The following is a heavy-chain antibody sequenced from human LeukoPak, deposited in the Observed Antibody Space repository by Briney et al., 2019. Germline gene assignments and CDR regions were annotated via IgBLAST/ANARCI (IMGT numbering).Heavy chain of an antibody. CDR3: AKVLRWPSSFDY. V-gene: IGHV3-23*01. Sequence: PGGSLRLSCAASGFTFSSYAMTWVRQAPGKGLEWVSANSGNGGTTYYADSVKGRFTISRDNSKNTLYLQMNSLRAEDTAVYYCAKVLRWPSSFDYWGQGTLVTVSS. J-gene: IGHJ4*02. D-gene: IGHD4-23*01. CDR2: NSGNGGTT. CDR1: GFTFSSYA.